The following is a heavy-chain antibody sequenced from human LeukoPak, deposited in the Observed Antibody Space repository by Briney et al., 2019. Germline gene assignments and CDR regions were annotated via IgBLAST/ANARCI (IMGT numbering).Heavy chain of an antibody. CDR2: IYYSGST. D-gene: IGHD3-3*01. CDR3: ARDNPRYDFWSGFML. J-gene: IGHJ4*02. Sequence: SQTLSLTCTVSGGSISSGGYYWSWIRQHPGKGLEWIGYIYYSGSTYYSPSLKSRVTISVDTSKNQFSLKLSSVTAADTAVYYCARDNPRYDFWSGFMLWGQGTLVTVSS. CDR1: GGSISSGGYY. V-gene: IGHV4-31*03.